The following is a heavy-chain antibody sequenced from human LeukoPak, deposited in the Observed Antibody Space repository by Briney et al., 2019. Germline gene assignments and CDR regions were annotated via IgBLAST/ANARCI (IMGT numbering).Heavy chain of an antibody. CDR1: GFTFSSYW. J-gene: IGHJ3*02. Sequence: PGGSLRLSCAASGFTFSSYWMHWVRQAPGKGLVWVSRINSDGSSTSYADSVKGRFTISRDNSKNTLYLQMNSLRAEDTAVYYCAKHPYGSGTYDAFDIWSQGTMVTVSS. CDR3: AKHPYGSGTYDAFDI. CDR2: INSDGSST. V-gene: IGHV3-74*01. D-gene: IGHD3-10*01.